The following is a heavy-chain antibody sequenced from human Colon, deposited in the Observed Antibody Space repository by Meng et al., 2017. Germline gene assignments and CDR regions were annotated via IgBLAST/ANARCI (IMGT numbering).Heavy chain of an antibody. D-gene: IGHD6-19*01. CDR3: ARSIRYSSGKETFDN. CDR1: GYTFTSYD. CDR2: MNPNSGNT. V-gene: IGHV1-8*01. J-gene: IGHJ4*02. Sequence: QGELVQAGAEVKKPGASVKVSCKAPGYTFTSYDINWVRQATGQGLEWMGWMNPNSGNTGYAQKFQGRVTMTRNISISTAYMELSSLRSEDTAVYYCARSIRYSSGKETFDNWGQGTLVTVSS.